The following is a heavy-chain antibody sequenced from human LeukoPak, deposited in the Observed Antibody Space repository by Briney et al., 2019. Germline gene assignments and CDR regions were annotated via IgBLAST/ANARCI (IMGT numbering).Heavy chain of an antibody. CDR1: GYTFTGYY. D-gene: IGHD3-22*01. V-gene: IGHV1-18*04. Sequence: ASVKVSCKASGYTFTGYYMHWVRQAPGQGLEWMGWISGYNGDTNYAQKVQGRVTMTTDTSTSTAYLELRSLRSDDTAVYYCARDGAYHDSSGSYYAVGDDYWGQGTLVTVSS. CDR2: ISGYNGDT. J-gene: IGHJ4*02. CDR3: ARDGAYHDSSGSYYAVGDDY.